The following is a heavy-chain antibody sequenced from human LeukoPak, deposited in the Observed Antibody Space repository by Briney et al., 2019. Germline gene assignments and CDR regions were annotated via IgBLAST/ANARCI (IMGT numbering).Heavy chain of an antibody. J-gene: IGHJ4*02. CDR1: GYTFTSYA. V-gene: IGHV1-3*02. D-gene: IGHD6-13*01. CDR3: ARGQHGSSSILDY. CDR2: NNAANGDT. Sequence: ASVKVSCKASGYTFTSYALHWVRQAPGQRLEWMGWNNAANGDTKYAQEFQDRVTISRDTSVSTAYMELSGLRSEDMAVYYCARGQHGSSSILDYWGQGTMVTVCS.